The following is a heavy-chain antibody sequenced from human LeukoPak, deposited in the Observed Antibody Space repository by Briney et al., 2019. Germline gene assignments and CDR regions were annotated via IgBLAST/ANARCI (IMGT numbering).Heavy chain of an antibody. CDR3: ARLAGHSGNYPNYDY. Sequence: PSETLSLTCTVSGGSISRHHWSWIRQPPGKGLEWIGYIYTSGSTNYNPSLKSRVTISVDTSKNQFSLKLSSVTAADTAVYYCARLAGHSGNYPNYDYWGQGTLVTASS. CDR2: IYTSGST. CDR1: GGSISRHH. J-gene: IGHJ4*02. D-gene: IGHD1-26*01. V-gene: IGHV4-4*09.